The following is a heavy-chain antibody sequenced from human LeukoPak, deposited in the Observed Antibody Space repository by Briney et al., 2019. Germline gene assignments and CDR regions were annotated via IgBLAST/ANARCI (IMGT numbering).Heavy chain of an antibody. CDR3: ARGDLVGADDTNFDY. V-gene: IGHV1-8*03. J-gene: IGHJ4*02. CDR1: GSTFTSYD. Sequence: ASVKVSCKASGSTFTSYDINWVRQATGQGLEWVGWMNPNSGNTGYAQKFQGRVTITRNTSISTAYMELSSLRSEDTAVYYCARGDLVGADDTNFDYWGQGTLVTVSS. CDR2: MNPNSGNT. D-gene: IGHD1-26*01.